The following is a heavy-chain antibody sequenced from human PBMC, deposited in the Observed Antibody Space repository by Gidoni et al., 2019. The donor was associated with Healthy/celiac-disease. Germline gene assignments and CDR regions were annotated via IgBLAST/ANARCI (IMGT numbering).Heavy chain of an antibody. J-gene: IGHJ4*02. Sequence: QLQLQESGPGLVKPSEPLSLTCTVSGGSISSSSYYWGWIRQPPGKGLEWIGSIYYSGSTYYNPSLKSRVTISVDTSKNQFSLKLSSVTAADTAVYYCARLVRDIGLMYYFDYWGQGTLVTVSS. D-gene: IGHD2-15*01. CDR1: GGSISSSSYY. CDR3: ARLVRDIGLMYYFDY. CDR2: IYYSGST. V-gene: IGHV4-39*01.